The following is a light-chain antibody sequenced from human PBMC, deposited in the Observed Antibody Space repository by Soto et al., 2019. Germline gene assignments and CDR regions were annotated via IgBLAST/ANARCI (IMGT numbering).Light chain of an antibody. J-gene: IGKJ3*01. Sequence: DNQMTQSPSSLSASVGDRVTITCHASQDISSFLNWYQQKPGKVPKLLIYDASNLETGVPSRFSGSGSETDFTFTISSLQPEDVATYYCQQYYRGLTFGPGTKVDI. CDR2: DAS. CDR3: QQYYRGLT. CDR1: QDISSF. V-gene: IGKV1-33*01.